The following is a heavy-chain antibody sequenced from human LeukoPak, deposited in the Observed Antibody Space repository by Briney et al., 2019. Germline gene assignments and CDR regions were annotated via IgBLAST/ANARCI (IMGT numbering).Heavy chain of an antibody. CDR3: AREPMGTGIDY. Sequence: PSQTLSLTCTVSGGSISSGGYYCSWIRQHPGKGLEWIGYIYYSGSTYYNPSLKSRVTISVDTSKNQISLKLSSVTAADTAVYYCAREPMGTGIDYWGQGTLVTVSS. V-gene: IGHV4-31*03. D-gene: IGHD7-27*01. J-gene: IGHJ4*02. CDR1: GGSISSGGYY. CDR2: IYYSGST.